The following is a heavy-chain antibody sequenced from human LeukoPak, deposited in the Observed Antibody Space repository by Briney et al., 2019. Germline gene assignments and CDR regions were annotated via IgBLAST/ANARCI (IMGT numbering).Heavy chain of an antibody. CDR2: ISSTSSTI. Sequence: GGSLRLSCAASGFTFSSYSMNWVRQAPGKGLEWVSYISSTSSTIYYADSVKGRFTISRDNAKKSLYLQMNSLRVEDTGVYYCASWGEGALDNWGQGTLVTVSS. J-gene: IGHJ4*02. V-gene: IGHV3-48*01. CDR1: GFTFSSYS. D-gene: IGHD1-26*01. CDR3: ASWGEGALDN.